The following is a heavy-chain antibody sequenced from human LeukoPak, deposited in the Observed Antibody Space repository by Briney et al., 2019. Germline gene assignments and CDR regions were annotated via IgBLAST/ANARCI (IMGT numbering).Heavy chain of an antibody. CDR3: ARGAGVGLAGFYFDN. J-gene: IGHJ4*02. V-gene: IGHV1-69*05. Sequence: SVKVSCKASGGTFNTYAIAWVRQAPGQGLESMGGLIPTIASANTAQRFQGRVTISSDESATTTYMELRSLRSDDAAVYFCARGAGVGLAGFYFDNWGQGTLVTVSS. CDR1: GGTFNTYA. CDR2: LIPTIASA. D-gene: IGHD6-19*01.